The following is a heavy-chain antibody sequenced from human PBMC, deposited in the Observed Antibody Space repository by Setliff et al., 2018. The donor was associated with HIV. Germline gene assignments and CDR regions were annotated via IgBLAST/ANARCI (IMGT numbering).Heavy chain of an antibody. D-gene: IGHD3-22*01. J-gene: IGHJ3*02. CDR1: GGSISSGSYY. CDR3: AREDYYDSSGDAVDI. CDR2: IYISGST. Sequence: SETLSLTCTVSGGSISSGSYYWSWIRQSAGKGLEWIGRIYISGSTNYNTSLKSRVTISLDTSRNQFTLKLNSVTAADTAVYYCAREDYYDSSGDAVDIWGQGTKVTVSS. V-gene: IGHV4-61*02.